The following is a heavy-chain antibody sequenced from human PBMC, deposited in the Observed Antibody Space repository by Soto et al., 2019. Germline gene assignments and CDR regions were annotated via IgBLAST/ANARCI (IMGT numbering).Heavy chain of an antibody. D-gene: IGHD6-19*01. CDR1: GGTFSSYT. CDR3: AKSGSAWYYYFDC. CDR2: IIPILGIA. J-gene: IGHJ4*02. V-gene: IGHV1-69*02. Sequence: SVKVSCKASGGTFSSYTISWVRQAPGQGLEWMGRIIPILGIANYAQKFQGRVTITADKSTSTAYMELSSLRSEDTAVYYCAKSGSAWYYYFDCWDQGTLVTVSS.